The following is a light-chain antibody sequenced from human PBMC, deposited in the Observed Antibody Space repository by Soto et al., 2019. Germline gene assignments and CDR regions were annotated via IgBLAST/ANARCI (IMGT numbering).Light chain of an antibody. CDR1: QDISNY. V-gene: IGKV1-33*01. CDR2: DAS. CDR3: QQYDNLPWP. Sequence: DIQMTQSPSSLSASVGDRVTITCQASQDISNYLNWYQQKPGKAPKLLIYDASNLETGVPSRFSGSGSGTDFTFTISSLQPEDIATYYCQQYDNLPWPVGQGTKVEIK. J-gene: IGKJ1*01.